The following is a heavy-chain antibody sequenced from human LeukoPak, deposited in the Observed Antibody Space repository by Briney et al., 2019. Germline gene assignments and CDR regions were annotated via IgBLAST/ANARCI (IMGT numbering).Heavy chain of an antibody. D-gene: IGHD7-27*01. CDR2: ITTGGPNT. V-gene: IGHV3-23*01. CDR3: AKDGGLWVSAHWGDS. CDR1: GFTFSSYT. Sequence: GGSLRLSCTASGFTFSSYTMSWVRQAPGKGLKWVSTITTGGPNTYYADSVKGRFTVSRDDSKNTLYLQMNSLRAEDTAVYYCAKDGGLWVSAHWGDSWGRGTLVIVSS. J-gene: IGHJ4*02.